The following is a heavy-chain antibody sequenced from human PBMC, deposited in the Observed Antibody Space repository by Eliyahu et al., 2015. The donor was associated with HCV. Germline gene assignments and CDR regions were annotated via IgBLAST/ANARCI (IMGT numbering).Heavy chain of an antibody. J-gene: IGHJ4*02. Sequence: QVQLVESGGGVVQPGRSLRLSCAASGFTFSSYGMHWVRQAPGKGLEGVAVISYDGSNKYXADXVKGRFTISRDNSKNTLYLQMNSLRAEDTAVYYCAKARGAAPGSYRPFNYWGQGTLVTVSS. D-gene: IGHD1-26*01. CDR3: AKARGAAPGSYRPFNY. V-gene: IGHV3-30*18. CDR2: ISYDGSNK. CDR1: GFTFSSYG.